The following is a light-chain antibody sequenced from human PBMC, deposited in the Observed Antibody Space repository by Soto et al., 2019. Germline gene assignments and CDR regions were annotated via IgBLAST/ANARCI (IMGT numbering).Light chain of an antibody. J-gene: IGLJ1*01. CDR1: TTNIGANT. Sequence: QSALTQPPSASGTPGQRVTISCSGSTTNIGANTVNWYQHLPGTAPTLLISSNDQRPSGVPDRFSGSKSGTSASLALSGLQSDDEADYYCAAWDNSLNGYVFGTGTKVTVL. CDR2: SND. V-gene: IGLV1-44*01. CDR3: AAWDNSLNGYV.